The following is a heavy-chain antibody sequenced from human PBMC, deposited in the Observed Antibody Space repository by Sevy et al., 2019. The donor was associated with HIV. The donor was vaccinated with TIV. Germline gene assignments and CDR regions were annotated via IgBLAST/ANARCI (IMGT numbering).Heavy chain of an antibody. CDR1: GGSISSYY. Sequence: SETLSLTCTVSGGSISSYYWSWIRQPPGKGLEWIGYIYYSGSTNYNPSLKSRVTISVDTSKNQFSLKLSSVTAADTAVYYCARITTVRACDIWGQGTMVTVSS. V-gene: IGHV4-59*01. D-gene: IGHD4-17*01. J-gene: IGHJ3*02. CDR3: ARITTVRACDI. CDR2: IYYSGST.